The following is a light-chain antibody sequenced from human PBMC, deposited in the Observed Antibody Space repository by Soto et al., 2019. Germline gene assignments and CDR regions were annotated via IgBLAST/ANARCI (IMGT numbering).Light chain of an antibody. Sequence: EIVMTQSPATLSVSPGERATLSCMASQSVSSNLAWYQQKPGQAPRLLIYGASTRATGIPARLSGSGPGTEFKLSISSLQSEDFAVYDCQPYNNWPPWTFGQGTKVEIK. CDR1: QSVSSN. J-gene: IGKJ1*01. CDR2: GAS. CDR3: QPYNNWPPWT. V-gene: IGKV3-15*01.